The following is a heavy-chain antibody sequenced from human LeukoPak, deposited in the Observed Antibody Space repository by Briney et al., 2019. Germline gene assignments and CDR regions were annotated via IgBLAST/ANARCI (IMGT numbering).Heavy chain of an antibody. CDR1: GGSISNYY. CDR2: FYNSGST. V-gene: IGHV4-59*08. CDR3: ARRLTVEDWYFDL. Sequence: SETLSLTCTVSGGSISNYYWSWIRQPPGKGLEWIGYFYNSGSTNYNPSLRSRVTISVDTSKNQFSLKLSSVTAADTAVYYCARRLTVEDWYFDLWGRGTLVTVSS. D-gene: IGHD3-22*01. J-gene: IGHJ2*01.